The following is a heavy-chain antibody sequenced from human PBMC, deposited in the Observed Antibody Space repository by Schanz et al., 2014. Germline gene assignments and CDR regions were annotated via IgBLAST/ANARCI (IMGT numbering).Heavy chain of an antibody. V-gene: IGHV3-53*01. Sequence: EVQLVESGGGLIQPGGSLRLSCTVSGFTVNTNYMSWVRQAPGKGLEWISSMYINSGSTQYADSVKGRFIISRDSSXXXXFLQMNSXXXXXXXXXXCARDGGRDGYNLAFDVWGQGTLVTVSS. CDR1: GFTVNTNY. CDR3: ARDGGRDGYNLAFDV. J-gene: IGHJ3*01. D-gene: IGHD5-12*01. CDR2: MYINSGST.